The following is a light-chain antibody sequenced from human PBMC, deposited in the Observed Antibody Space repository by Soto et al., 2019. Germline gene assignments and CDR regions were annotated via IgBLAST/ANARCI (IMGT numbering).Light chain of an antibody. J-gene: IGKJ2*01. Sequence: DIQMTQSPSSLSASVGDRVTITCRASQSISNYLNWHQQKPGEAPKHLVYAASSLQSGVPSRFSGSGSGTDFTLTISSLQPEDCATYYCQQSYSTPFTFGLGTKLEIK. V-gene: IGKV1-39*01. CDR1: QSISNY. CDR2: AAS. CDR3: QQSYSTPFT.